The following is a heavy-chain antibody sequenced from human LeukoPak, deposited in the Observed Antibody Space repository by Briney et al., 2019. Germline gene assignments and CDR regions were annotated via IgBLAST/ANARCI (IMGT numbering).Heavy chain of an antibody. Sequence: SETLSLTCTVSGGSISSYYWSWIRQPPGKGLEWIGYIYYSGSTNYNPSLKSRVTISVDTSKNQFSLKLSSVTAADTAVYYCAREYSSSDTNYFDYWGQGTLVTVSS. V-gene: IGHV4-59*01. J-gene: IGHJ4*02. CDR2: IYYSGST. CDR1: GGSISSYY. CDR3: AREYSSSDTNYFDY. D-gene: IGHD6-6*01.